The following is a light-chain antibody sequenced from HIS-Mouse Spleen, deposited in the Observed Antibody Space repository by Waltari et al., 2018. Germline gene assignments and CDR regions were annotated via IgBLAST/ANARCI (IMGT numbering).Light chain of an antibody. V-gene: IGLV2-11*01. Sequence: QSALTQPRLVSGSPGQSVTISCTGTSSDAGGSTYVPWYQQYPGKAPKLMLYDVSKRPSGVPDRFSGSKSGNTASLTISGLQAEDEADYYCCSYAGSYTWVFGGGTKLTVL. J-gene: IGLJ3*02. CDR2: DVS. CDR1: SSDAGGSTY. CDR3: CSYAGSYTWV.